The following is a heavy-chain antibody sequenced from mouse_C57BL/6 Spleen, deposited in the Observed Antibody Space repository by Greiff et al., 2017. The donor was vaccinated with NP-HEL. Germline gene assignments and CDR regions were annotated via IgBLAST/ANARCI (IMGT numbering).Heavy chain of an antibody. CDR3: AKKATVVALYAMDY. V-gene: IGHV2-5*01. CDR2: IWRGGST. Sequence: QVHVKQSGPGLVQPSQSLSITCTVSGFSLTSYGVHWVRQSPGKGLEWLGVIWRGGSTDYNAAFMSRLSITKDNSKSQVFFKMNSLQADDTAIYYCAKKATVVALYAMDYWGQGTSVTVSS. J-gene: IGHJ4*01. CDR1: GFSLTSYG. D-gene: IGHD1-1*01.